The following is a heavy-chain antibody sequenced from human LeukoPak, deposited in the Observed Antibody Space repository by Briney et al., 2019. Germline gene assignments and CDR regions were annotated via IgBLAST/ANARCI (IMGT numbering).Heavy chain of an antibody. J-gene: IGHJ4*02. V-gene: IGHV4-59*01. CDR1: GGSISSYY. CDR2: IYYSGST. D-gene: IGHD3-22*01. CDR3: AREGYYDSSGYYFRATLFDY. Sequence: PSETLSLTCTVSGGSISSYYWSWTRQPPGKGLEWIGYIYYSGSTNYNPSLKSRVTISVDPSKNQFSLKLSSVTAADTAVYYCAREGYYDSSGYYFRATLFDYWGQGTLVTVSS.